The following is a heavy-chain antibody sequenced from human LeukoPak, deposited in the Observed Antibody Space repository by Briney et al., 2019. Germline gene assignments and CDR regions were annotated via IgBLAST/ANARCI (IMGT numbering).Heavy chain of an antibody. J-gene: IGHJ3*02. V-gene: IGHV4-4*07. CDR3: ARSERITMILGGAFDI. Sequence: PSETLPLTCTVSGDSISSYYWSWIRQPAGKGLEWIGRIYTSGSTNYNPSLKSRVTISVDKSKNQFSLRLSSVTAADTAVYYCARSERITMILGGAFDIWGQGTVVTVSS. CDR2: IYTSGST. D-gene: IGHD3-22*01. CDR1: GDSISSYY.